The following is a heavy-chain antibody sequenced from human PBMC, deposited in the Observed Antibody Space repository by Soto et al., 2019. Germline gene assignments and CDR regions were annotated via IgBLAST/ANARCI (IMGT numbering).Heavy chain of an antibody. Sequence: QVQLQESGPGLVKPSQTLSLTCTVSGGSISSGGYYWSWIRQHPGKALEWIGYIYYSGSTYYNPSLKSRVTISVDTSKNQFSLKLSSVTAADTAVYYCARDRAIYCTNGVCHLFDYWGQGTLVTVSS. D-gene: IGHD2-8*01. J-gene: IGHJ4*02. CDR3: ARDRAIYCTNGVCHLFDY. V-gene: IGHV4-31*03. CDR2: IYYSGST. CDR1: GGSISSGGYY.